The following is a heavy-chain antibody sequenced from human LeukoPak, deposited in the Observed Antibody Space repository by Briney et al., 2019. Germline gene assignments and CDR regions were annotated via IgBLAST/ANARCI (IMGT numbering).Heavy chain of an antibody. Sequence: PGGSLRLSCAASGFTFDDYTMHWVRQAPGKGLEWVSLISWDGGSTYYADSVKGRFTISRDNGKNSLYLQMNSLRTEDTALYYCAKGNLRYFDWLPPSYGMDVWGQGTTVTVSS. CDR3: AKGNLRYFDWLPPSYGMDV. J-gene: IGHJ6*02. CDR1: GFTFDDYT. V-gene: IGHV3-43*01. CDR2: ISWDGGST. D-gene: IGHD3-9*01.